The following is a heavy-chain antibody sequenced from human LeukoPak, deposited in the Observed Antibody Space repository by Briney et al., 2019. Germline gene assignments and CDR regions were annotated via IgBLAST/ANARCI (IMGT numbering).Heavy chain of an antibody. D-gene: IGHD6-6*01. V-gene: IGHV4-4*07. CDR3: AREMTIAARFYYYYYMDV. Sequence: SETLSLTCTVSGGSISSYYWSWIRQPAGKGLEWIGRIYTSGSTNYNPSLKSRVTMSVDTSKNQFSLKLSSVTAADTAVYYCAREMTIAARFYYYYYMDVWGKGTTVTVSS. CDR2: IYTSGST. CDR1: GGSISSYY. J-gene: IGHJ6*03.